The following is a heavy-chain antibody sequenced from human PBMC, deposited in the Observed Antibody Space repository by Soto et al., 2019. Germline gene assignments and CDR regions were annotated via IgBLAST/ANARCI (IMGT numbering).Heavy chain of an antibody. CDR1: GFIFNSHG. V-gene: IGHV3-30*03. CDR3: ARYRSWSLDY. CDR2: ISYDGRNQ. J-gene: IGHJ4*02. Sequence: QVQVVESGGGVVQPGRSLRLSCAASGFIFNSHGMHWVRQAPGKGLEWVALISYDGRNQYYADSVKGRFTISRDNSKNTLYLQMNSLRVEDTAMYYCARYRSWSLDYWGQGTLVTVSS. D-gene: IGHD2-15*01.